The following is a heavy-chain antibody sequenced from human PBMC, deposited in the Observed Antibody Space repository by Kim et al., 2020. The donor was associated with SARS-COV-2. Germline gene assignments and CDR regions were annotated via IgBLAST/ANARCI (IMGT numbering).Heavy chain of an antibody. Sequence: GGSLRLSCAASGFTFSSYWMHWVRQAPGKGLVWVSRINSDGSSTSYADSVKGRFTISRDNAKNTLYLQMNSLRAEDTAVYYCAREGYYYYGMDVWGQGTTVTVSS. CDR2: INSDGSST. V-gene: IGHV3-74*01. J-gene: IGHJ6*02. CDR1: GFTFSSYW. CDR3: AREGYYYYGMDV.